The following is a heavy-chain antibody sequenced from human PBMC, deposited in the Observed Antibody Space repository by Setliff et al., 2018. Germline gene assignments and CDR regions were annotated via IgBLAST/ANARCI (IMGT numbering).Heavy chain of an antibody. Sequence: SETLSLTCNVSGDFISSGGYTWNWIRQHPEMGLEWIGYIFYNGNTFYNPSLQSRVTISVDTSKNQFSLKLTSLNAADSAVYYCARASHSDGSPNWFDPWGPGTLVTVSS. V-gene: IGHV4-31*03. D-gene: IGHD3-22*01. J-gene: IGHJ5*02. CDR3: ARASHSDGSPNWFDP. CDR1: GDFISSGGYT. CDR2: IFYNGNT.